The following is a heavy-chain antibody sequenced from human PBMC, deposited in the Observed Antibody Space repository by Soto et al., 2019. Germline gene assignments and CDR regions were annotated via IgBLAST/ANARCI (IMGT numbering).Heavy chain of an antibody. Sequence: GGSLRLSCAASGFTFTRYSMNWVRQAPGKGLEWVSSISSTTNYIYYAYSMKGRFTVSRDNAKNSVYLEMSSLSAEDTALYSCARESEDLTSNFDYWGQGTLVTVSS. CDR3: ARESEDLTSNFDY. CDR2: ISSTTNYI. J-gene: IGHJ4*02. CDR1: GFTFTRYS. V-gene: IGHV3-21*01.